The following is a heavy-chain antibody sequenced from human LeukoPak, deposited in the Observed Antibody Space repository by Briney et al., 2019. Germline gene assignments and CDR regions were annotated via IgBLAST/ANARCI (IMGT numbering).Heavy chain of an antibody. CDR3: ASILPQRYSSGWYYFDY. CDR2: IWYDGSNK. J-gene: IGHJ4*02. CDR1: GFTFSSYG. Sequence: GGSLRLSCAASGFTFSSYGMHWVRQAPGKGLEWVAVIWYDGSNKYYADSVKGRFTISRDNSKNTLYLQMNSLRAEDTAVYYCASILPQRYSSGWYYFDYWGQGTLVTVSS. V-gene: IGHV3-33*08. D-gene: IGHD6-19*01.